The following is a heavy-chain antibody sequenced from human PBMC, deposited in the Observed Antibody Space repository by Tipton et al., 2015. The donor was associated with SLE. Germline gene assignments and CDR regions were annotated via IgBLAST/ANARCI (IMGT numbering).Heavy chain of an antibody. V-gene: IGHV4-39*07. J-gene: IGHJ3*02. CDR2: VNHSGST. CDR1: GGSISSSSYY. Sequence: TLSLTCTVSGGSISSSSYYWGWIRQPPGKGLQWIGEVNHSGSTNYNPSLKSRVTISVDTSKNLFSLKLSSVTAADTAVDYCASLEVGYLDAFDIWGQGTMVTVSS. CDR3: ASLEVGYLDAFDI. D-gene: IGHD5-18*01.